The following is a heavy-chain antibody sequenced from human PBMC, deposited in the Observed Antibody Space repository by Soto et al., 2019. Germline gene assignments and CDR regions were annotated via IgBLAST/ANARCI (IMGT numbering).Heavy chain of an antibody. CDR3: ARLSEVVTPWRPGGARGY. J-gene: IGHJ4*02. CDR2: INPSGGSR. Sequence: QVQLVQSGAEVKKPGASVKVSCKASGYTFTSYYMHWVGQAPGQGLEWMGIINPSGGSRSYAQKFQGRVTMPRDTSTCTVYMGLSSLRSEDTAVYYCARLSEVVTPWRPGGARGYWGQGTLVTVSS. CDR1: GYTFTSYY. D-gene: IGHD2-21*02. V-gene: IGHV1-46*03.